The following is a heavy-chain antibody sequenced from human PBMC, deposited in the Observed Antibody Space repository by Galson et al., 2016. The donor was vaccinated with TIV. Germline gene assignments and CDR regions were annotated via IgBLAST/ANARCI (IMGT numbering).Heavy chain of an antibody. Sequence: SVKVSCKASGYTFTHYFVHWVRQAPGQGLEWMGRINPHSGGTDYAPKFQGRVTMTRDTSISTAYMDLSGLKSDDTLVYSCARERGAGYCDSTSCYGYCGFDVWGQGTTVTVSS. CDR2: INPHSGGT. V-gene: IGHV1-2*05. J-gene: IGHJ6*02. D-gene: IGHD2-2*03. CDR1: GYTFTHYF. CDR3: ARERGAGYCDSTSCYGYCGFDV.